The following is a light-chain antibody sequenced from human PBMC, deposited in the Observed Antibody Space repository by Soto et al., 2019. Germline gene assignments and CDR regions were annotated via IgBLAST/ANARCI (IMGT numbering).Light chain of an antibody. J-gene: IGLJ2*01. V-gene: IGLV2-14*01. CDR3: SSYTSSSTVV. CDR1: SSDVGGYNY. Sequence: QSALTQPASVSGSPGQSITISCTGTSSDVGGYNYVSWYQQHPGKAPKLMIYXVSXRXXXXSNXFXGSKSVNTASLTISGLQAEDEADYYCSSYTSSSTVVFGGGTKLTVL. CDR2: XVS.